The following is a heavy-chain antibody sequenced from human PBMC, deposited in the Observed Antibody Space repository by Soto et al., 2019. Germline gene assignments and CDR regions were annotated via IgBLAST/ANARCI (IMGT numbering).Heavy chain of an antibody. J-gene: IGHJ4*02. V-gene: IGHV5-10-1*01. CDR2: IDPSDSYT. Sequence: PGESRTISCQASGYNFISYWINWVRQKPGKGLEWMGRIDPSDSYTNYSPSFQGHVTISADKSISTAYLQWSSLKASDTAMYYCTKQGGHKPIDDWGQGTLVTVSS. CDR1: GYNFISYW. D-gene: IGHD3-16*01. CDR3: TKQGGHKPIDD.